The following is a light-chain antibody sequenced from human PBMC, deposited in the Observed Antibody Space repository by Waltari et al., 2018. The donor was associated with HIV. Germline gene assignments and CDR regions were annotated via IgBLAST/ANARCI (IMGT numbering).Light chain of an antibody. CDR2: DSN. V-gene: IGLV7-46*01. J-gene: IGLJ2*01. Sequence: QPVVTQEPSLTVSPGETVILTCASSTGVVTRGHCPYWFQVRPGHAPKTLLFDSNNRDSWEPARFAGSVVGGKAALTLTGAQPEDEANYYCLLTYGEDVVFGGGTKLTVL. CDR1: TGVVTRGHC. CDR3: LLTYGEDVV.